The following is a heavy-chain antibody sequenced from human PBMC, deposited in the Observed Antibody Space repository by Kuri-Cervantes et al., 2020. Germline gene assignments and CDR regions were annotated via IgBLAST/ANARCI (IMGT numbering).Heavy chain of an antibody. D-gene: IGHD3-3*01. CDR3: ERVTSYFWSDTLTFGY. Sequence: ASVKVSCKASGYTFTGYYMHWVRQAPGQGLEWMGWINPNSGGTNYAQKFQGRVTMTRDTSISTAYMELSRLRSDDTAVYYCERVTSYFWSDTLTFGYWCQGTLVTVSS. CDR1: GYTFTGYY. V-gene: IGHV1-2*02. CDR2: INPNSGGT. J-gene: IGHJ4*02.